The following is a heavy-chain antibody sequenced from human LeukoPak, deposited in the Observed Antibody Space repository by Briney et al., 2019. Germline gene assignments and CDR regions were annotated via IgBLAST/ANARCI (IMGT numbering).Heavy chain of an antibody. Sequence: SETLSLTCTVSGGSIGSSSYYWGWIRQPPGKGLEWIGSIYYSGNTHYNPSLKSRVTISVDTSKNQFSLKLTSLTAADTAVYYCARFAVGDSSLDYWGQGTLVTVSS. D-gene: IGHD1-26*01. CDR3: ARFAVGDSSLDY. V-gene: IGHV4-39*01. J-gene: IGHJ4*02. CDR1: GGSIGSSSYY. CDR2: IYYSGNT.